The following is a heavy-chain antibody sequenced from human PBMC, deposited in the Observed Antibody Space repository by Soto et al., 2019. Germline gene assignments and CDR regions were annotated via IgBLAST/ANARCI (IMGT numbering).Heavy chain of an antibody. CDR1: GGTFSNSS. Sequence: QVQMVQSGTEVKKPGSSVKVSCKASGGTFSNSSIIWVRQAPGQGLEWMGGILPIFGTPNHAQKFHGRLTISAEESSSTAYMELNMLRSEDTAVYYCANPAEALDTAMLKVLAHWGQVSLVTVS. D-gene: IGHD5-18*01. J-gene: IGHJ4*02. CDR2: ILPIFGTP. V-gene: IGHV1-69*01. CDR3: ANPAEALDTAMLKVLAH.